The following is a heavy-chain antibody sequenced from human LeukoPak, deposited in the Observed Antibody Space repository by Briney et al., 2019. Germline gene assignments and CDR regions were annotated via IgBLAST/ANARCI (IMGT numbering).Heavy chain of an antibody. CDR1: GFTFSSYS. Sequence: GGSLRLSCAASGFTFSSYSMNWVRQAPGKGLEWVSGINWNGGSTGYADSVKGRFTISRDNAKNSLYLQMNSLRAEDTALYYCARKSATAILDYWGQGTLVTVSS. CDR2: INWNGGST. J-gene: IGHJ4*02. D-gene: IGHD5-18*01. CDR3: ARKSATAILDY. V-gene: IGHV3-20*04.